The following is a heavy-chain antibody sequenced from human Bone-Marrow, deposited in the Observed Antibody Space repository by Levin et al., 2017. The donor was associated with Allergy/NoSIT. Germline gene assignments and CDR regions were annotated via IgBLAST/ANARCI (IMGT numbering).Heavy chain of an antibody. D-gene: IGHD3-16*01. Sequence: GGSLRLSCAASGFTFSSYAMTWVRQAPGKGLGWISGLSGRGETTYYADSVKGRFTISRDNDKNTLFLQMNSLRTEDTALFYCAKWVRGSDGGWFFDFWGRGTLVTVSS. CDR1: GFTFSSYA. CDR3: AKWVRGSDGGWFFDF. V-gene: IGHV3-23*01. CDR2: LSGRGETT. J-gene: IGHJ2*01.